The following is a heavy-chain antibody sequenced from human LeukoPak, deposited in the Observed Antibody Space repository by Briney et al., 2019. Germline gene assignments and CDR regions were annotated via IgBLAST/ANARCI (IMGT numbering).Heavy chain of an antibody. CDR2: IYSGGNT. Sequence: GGSLRLSCAGSGFTVSRSYMSWVRQAPGKGLEWVSVIYSGGNTYYEDSVKGRFTISRDYSKNTLYLQMNSLRAEDTAVYYCAKDRIVVVPAALDYWGQGTLVTVSS. J-gene: IGHJ4*02. V-gene: IGHV3-66*02. CDR3: AKDRIVVVPAALDY. CDR1: GFTVSRSY. D-gene: IGHD2-2*01.